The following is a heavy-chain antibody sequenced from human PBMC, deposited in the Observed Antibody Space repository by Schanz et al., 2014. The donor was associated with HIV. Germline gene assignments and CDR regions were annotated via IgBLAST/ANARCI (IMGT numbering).Heavy chain of an antibody. CDR3: AREVDIVVVPAAIVGWFDP. Sequence: QVQLVQSGAEVKKPGASVKVSCKASGYTFTSYDINWLRQATGQGLEWMGWMNPNSGNTGYAQKFQGRVPMTRTTSISTAYMELSSLRSEDTAVYYCAREVDIVVVPAAIVGWFDPWGQGTLVTVSS. J-gene: IGHJ5*02. CDR1: GYTFTSYD. D-gene: IGHD2-2*03. V-gene: IGHV1-8*01. CDR2: MNPNSGNT.